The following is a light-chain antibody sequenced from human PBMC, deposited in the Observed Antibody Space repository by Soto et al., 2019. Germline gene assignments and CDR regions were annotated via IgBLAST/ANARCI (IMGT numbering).Light chain of an antibody. CDR1: SSDVGSYNV. CDR3: CSYAGSSTYV. Sequence: QSALTQPASVSGSPGQSITISCTGTSSDVGSYNVVSWYQQHPGKAPQLMIYEGSKRPSGGSNRFSGSKSGNTAALTISGLQAEGEADEDCCSYAGSSTYVFGPGTKVSVL. CDR2: EGS. J-gene: IGLJ1*01. V-gene: IGLV2-23*01.